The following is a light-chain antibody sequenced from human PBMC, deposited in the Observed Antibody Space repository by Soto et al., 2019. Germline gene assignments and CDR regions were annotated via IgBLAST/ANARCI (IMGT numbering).Light chain of an antibody. CDR1: QSVSSD. Sequence: DIVLTQSPAALSLSPGERATLSCRASQSVSSDLAWYPQKPGQAPRLLIYDASNRATGIPARFSGSGSGTDFTLTIRSLEPEDFAVYYCQQYNNWPSLGQGTRLEIK. CDR3: QQYNNWPS. CDR2: DAS. V-gene: IGKV3-11*01. J-gene: IGKJ5*01.